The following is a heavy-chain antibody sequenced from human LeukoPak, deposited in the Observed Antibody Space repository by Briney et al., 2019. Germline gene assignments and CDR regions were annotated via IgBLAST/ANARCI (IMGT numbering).Heavy chain of an antibody. CDR1: GGSISSGDYY. Sequence: SQTLSLTCTVSGGSISSGDYYWSWIRQPPGKALEWIGYIFYSGNTYYNPSLKSRLTISVDTSKNQFSLKVSSVTAADTAVYHCARSTNSVEARQGAFDIWGQGTMVSVSS. CDR2: IFYSGNT. D-gene: IGHD6-6*01. J-gene: IGHJ3*02. V-gene: IGHV4-30-4*08. CDR3: ARSTNSVEARQGAFDI.